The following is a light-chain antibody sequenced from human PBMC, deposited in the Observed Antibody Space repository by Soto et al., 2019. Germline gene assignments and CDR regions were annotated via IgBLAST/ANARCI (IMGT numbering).Light chain of an antibody. CDR1: QSISSW. Sequence: DIQMTQSPSTLSASIGDRVTITCRASQSISSWLAWYQQKPGKAPKLLISKASYLESGVPSRFSGSGSGTEFTLTISSLKPDDFATYYCQQYNVYALTFGQGTKLEIK. V-gene: IGKV1-5*03. CDR3: QQYNVYALT. CDR2: KAS. J-gene: IGKJ2*01.